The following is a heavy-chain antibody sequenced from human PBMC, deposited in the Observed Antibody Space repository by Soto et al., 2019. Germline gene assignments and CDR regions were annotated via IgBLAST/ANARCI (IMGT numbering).Heavy chain of an antibody. D-gene: IGHD4-17*01. V-gene: IGHV3-23*01. Sequence: EVQLLESGGGLVQPGGSLRLSCAASGFTFSSYAMSWVRQAPGKGLEWVAAISGSGCSTYYADSVKGRFTVSRDTSKNTLFLQMNSVRAEDTAVYYCAKDPGDYPSDYFDYWGQGTLVTVSS. CDR2: ISGSGCST. J-gene: IGHJ4*02. CDR3: AKDPGDYPSDYFDY. CDR1: GFTFSSYA.